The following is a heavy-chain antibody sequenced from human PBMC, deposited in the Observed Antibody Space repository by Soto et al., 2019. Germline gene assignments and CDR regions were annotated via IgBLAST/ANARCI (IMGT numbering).Heavy chain of an antibody. D-gene: IGHD2-2*01. CDR2: ISYDGSNK. V-gene: IGHV3-30*18. CDR1: GFTFSSYG. Sequence: PGGSLRLSCAASGFTFSSYGMHWVRQAPGKGLEWVAVISYDGSNKYYADSVKGRFTISRDNSKNTLYLQMNSLRAEDTAVYYCAKGPRYVDYWGQGTLVTVAS. CDR3: AKGPRYVDY. J-gene: IGHJ4*02.